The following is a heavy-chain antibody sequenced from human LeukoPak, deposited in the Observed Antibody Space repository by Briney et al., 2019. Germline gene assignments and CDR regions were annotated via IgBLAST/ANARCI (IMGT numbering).Heavy chain of an antibody. J-gene: IGHJ3*02. D-gene: IGHD6-19*01. Sequence: SVKVSCKASGGTFSSYAISWVRQAPGQGLEWMGGIIPIFGTANYAQKFQGRVTMTRDTSTSTVYMELNSLRSEDTAVYYCARELGAVAGQHPFAFDIWGQGTMVTVSS. V-gene: IGHV1-69*05. CDR1: GGTFSSYA. CDR3: ARELGAVAGQHPFAFDI. CDR2: IIPIFGTA.